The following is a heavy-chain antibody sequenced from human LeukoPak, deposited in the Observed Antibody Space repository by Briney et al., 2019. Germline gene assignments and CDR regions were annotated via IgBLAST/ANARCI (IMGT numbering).Heavy chain of an antibody. J-gene: IGHJ6*03. Sequence: SGGSLRLSCAASGFTFSSYGMHWVRQAPGKGLEWLGFIRYDGSNKYYADSVKGRFTISRDNSKNTLYLQMNSLRAEDTAVYYCAKDRIAVDGYYYYYYMDVWGKGTTVTVSS. CDR3: AKDRIAVDGYYYYYYMDV. D-gene: IGHD6-19*01. V-gene: IGHV3-30*02. CDR2: IRYDGSNK. CDR1: GFTFSSYG.